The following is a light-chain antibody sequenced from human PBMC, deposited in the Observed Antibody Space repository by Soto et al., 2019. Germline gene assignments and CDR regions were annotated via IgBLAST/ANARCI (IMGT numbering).Light chain of an antibody. CDR2: AAS. CDR3: QRLNTYPVT. Sequence: IQLTQSPSSLSASVGVSVTITCRASQGISRYLSSYQQKPGRAPKLLISAASTLQSGVPARFSGSGSGTDFTLSITSLQPEDFATYYCQRLNTYPVTFGGGTKVDIK. J-gene: IGKJ4*02. V-gene: IGKV1-9*01. CDR1: QGISRY.